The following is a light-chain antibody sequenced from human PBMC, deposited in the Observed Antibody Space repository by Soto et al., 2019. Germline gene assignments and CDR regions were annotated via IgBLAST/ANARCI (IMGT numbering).Light chain of an antibody. J-gene: IGLJ1*01. CDR2: TSN. CDR1: NSNIGSNK. V-gene: IGLV1-44*01. CDR3: ATWDDSLHGYV. Sequence: QSVLTQPPSASGTPGQRVTISCSGSNSNIGSNKVNWYQQLPGTAPKLLIYTSNQRPSGVPDRFSGSKSGTSASLAISGFQSEDEADYYCATWDDSLHGYVFGTGTKV.